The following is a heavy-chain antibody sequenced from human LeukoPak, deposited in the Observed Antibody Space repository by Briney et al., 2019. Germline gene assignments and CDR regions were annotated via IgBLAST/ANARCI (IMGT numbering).Heavy chain of an antibody. Sequence: PGGSLRLSCAASGLSFSSYWMGWVRPAPGTGLEWVANMHPDGTEKYYVNSVRGRFTISRDNAKNSLYLQMNSVRAEDTGVYYCTRHTRGSPWGYWGQGTLVTVSS. V-gene: IGHV3-7*01. CDR2: MHPDGTEK. CDR3: TRHTRGSPWGY. CDR1: GLSFSSYW. D-gene: IGHD3-10*01. J-gene: IGHJ4*02.